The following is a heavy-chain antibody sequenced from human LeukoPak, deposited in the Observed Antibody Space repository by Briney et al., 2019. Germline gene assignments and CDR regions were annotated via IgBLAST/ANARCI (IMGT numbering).Heavy chain of an antibody. J-gene: IGHJ5*02. CDR3: ARHGGDGKLYNWFDP. V-gene: IGHV5-51*01. Sequence: GESLKISCKGSGYSFTSYWIGWVRQMPGKGLEWVGIIYPGESNIRYSPSFQGQVTISADKSITTAYLQWSSLKASDTAMYYCARHGGDGKLYNWFDPWGQGTLVTVSS. CDR1: GYSFTSYW. D-gene: IGHD2-15*01. CDR2: IYPGESNI.